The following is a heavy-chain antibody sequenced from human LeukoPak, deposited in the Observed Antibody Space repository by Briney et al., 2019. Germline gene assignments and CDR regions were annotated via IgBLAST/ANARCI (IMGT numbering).Heavy chain of an antibody. CDR2: ISYDGSNK. V-gene: IGHV3-30*18. CDR3: AKDPSTVTNYYFDY. D-gene: IGHD4-17*01. CDR1: GFTFSSYG. Sequence: GRSLRLSCAASGFTFSSYGMHWVRQAPGKGLEWVAVISYDGSNKYYADSVKGRFTISRDNSKNTLYLQMNSLRAEDTAVYYCAKDPSTVTNYYFDYWGQGTLVTVSS. J-gene: IGHJ4*02.